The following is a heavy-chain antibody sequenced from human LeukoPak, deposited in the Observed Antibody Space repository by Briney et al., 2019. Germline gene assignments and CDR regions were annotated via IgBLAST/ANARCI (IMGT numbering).Heavy chain of an antibody. CDR2: TYYRSKWFY. Sequence: SQTLSLTCAISGDSVSSNSAAWDWIRQSPSRGLEWLGRTYYRSKWFYDYAVSVKSRITINPDTAKNQFSLLLNSVTPEDTAVYYCTRDSGLGNDAFDVWGQGTMVTVSS. D-gene: IGHD3-10*01. V-gene: IGHV6-1*01. J-gene: IGHJ3*01. CDR1: GDSVSSNSAA. CDR3: TRDSGLGNDAFDV.